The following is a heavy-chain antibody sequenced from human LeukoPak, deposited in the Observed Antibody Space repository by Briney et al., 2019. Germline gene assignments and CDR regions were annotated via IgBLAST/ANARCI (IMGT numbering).Heavy chain of an antibody. CDR3: ARVGYSYGNDY. D-gene: IGHD5-18*01. V-gene: IGHV4-59*02. CDR2: IYYSGNT. J-gene: IGHJ4*02. CDR1: GGSVSSDY. Sequence: SETLSLTCTVSGGSVSSDYWSWIRQPPGKGLEWIGYIYYSGNTNYNPSLKSRVTISIDTSKNQFSLKLSSLTAADTAVYYCARVGYSYGNDYWGQGTLVSVSS.